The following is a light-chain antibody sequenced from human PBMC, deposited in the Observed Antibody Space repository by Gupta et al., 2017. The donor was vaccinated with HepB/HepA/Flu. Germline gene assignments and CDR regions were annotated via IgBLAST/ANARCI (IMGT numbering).Light chain of an antibody. CDR1: SGHSDYA. CDR2: IRSDGNY. J-gene: IGLJ2*01. V-gene: IGLV4-69*02. CDR3: QTWCAGTVV. Sequence: QLVLTHSPSASASLGASVKLTCTLSSGHSDYAIAWHQRQPERGPRYMMKIRSDGNYTKGSGSPDRFSGSRSGADRHLTISSHKSEDEDDYYCQTWCAGTVVFGGGTKLTVL.